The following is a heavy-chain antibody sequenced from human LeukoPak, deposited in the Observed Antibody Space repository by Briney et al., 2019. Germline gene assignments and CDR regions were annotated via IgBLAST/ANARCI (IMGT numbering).Heavy chain of an antibody. CDR3: ARDGGSGSRHFDY. CDR2: IYHSGST. J-gene: IGHJ4*02. V-gene: IGHV4-30-2*01. CDR1: GGSISSGGYS. Sequence: SETLSLTCAVSGGSISSGGYSWSWIRQPPGKGLEWIGYIYHSGSTYYNPSLKSRVTISVDRSKNQFSLKLSSVTAADTAVYYCARDGGSGSRHFDYWGQGTLVTVSS. D-gene: IGHD3-10*01.